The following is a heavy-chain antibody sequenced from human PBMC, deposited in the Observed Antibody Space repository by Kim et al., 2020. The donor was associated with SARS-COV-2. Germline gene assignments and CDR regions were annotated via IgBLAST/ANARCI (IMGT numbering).Heavy chain of an antibody. Sequence: GGSLRLSCAASGFTFSDYYMSWIRQAPGKGLEWVSYISSSGSTIYYADSVKGRFTISRDNAKNSLYLQMNSLRAEDTAVYYCATRSYYDFWSGYYPSTFDYWGQGTRVTVST. CDR3: ATRSYYDFWSGYYPSTFDY. CDR1: GFTFSDYY. V-gene: IGHV3-11*01. J-gene: IGHJ4*02. D-gene: IGHD3-3*01. CDR2: ISSSGSTI.